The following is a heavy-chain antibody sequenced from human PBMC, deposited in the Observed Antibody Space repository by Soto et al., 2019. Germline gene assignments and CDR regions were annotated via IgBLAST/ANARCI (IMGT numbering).Heavy chain of an antibody. CDR1: GFTFSSYA. CDR2: ISYDGSNK. CDR3: ASGPGIAVEYYLDY. Sequence: WGSLRLSCAASGFTFSSYAMHWVRQAPGKGLEWVAVISYDGSNKYYADSVKGRFTISRDNSKNTLYLQMNSLRAEDTAVYYRASGPGIAVEYYLDYLGQGTLVTGSS. J-gene: IGHJ4*02. V-gene: IGHV3-30-3*01. D-gene: IGHD6-19*01.